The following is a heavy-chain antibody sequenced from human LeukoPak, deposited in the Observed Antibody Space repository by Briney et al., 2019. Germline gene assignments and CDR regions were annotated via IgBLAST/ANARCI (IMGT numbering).Heavy chain of an antibody. CDR1: GGSFSGYY. D-gene: IGHD6-19*01. CDR2: INHSGST. Sequence: PSETLSLTCAVYGGSFSGYYWSWIRQPPGKGLEWIGEINHSGSTNYNPSLKSRVTISVDTSKNQFSLKLSSVTAADTAVYYCARERYSSGWDSYYYYYMDVWGKGTTVTVSS. CDR3: ARERYSSGWDSYYYYYMDV. V-gene: IGHV4-34*01. J-gene: IGHJ6*03.